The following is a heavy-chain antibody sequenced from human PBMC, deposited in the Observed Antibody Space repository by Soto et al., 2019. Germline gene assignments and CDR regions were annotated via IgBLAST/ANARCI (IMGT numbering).Heavy chain of an antibody. V-gene: IGHV3-33*08. J-gene: IGHJ4*02. CDR2: IWYDGSNK. D-gene: IGHD5-18*01. Sequence: LRLSCAASGFTFSSYGMHWVRQAPGKGLEWVAVIWYDGSNKDYADSVKGRFTISRDNSKNTLYPQINTLRAEDTAVYYCAREKDSTMGPSFDSWGQGTLVTVSS. CDR1: GFTFSSYG. CDR3: AREKDSTMGPSFDS.